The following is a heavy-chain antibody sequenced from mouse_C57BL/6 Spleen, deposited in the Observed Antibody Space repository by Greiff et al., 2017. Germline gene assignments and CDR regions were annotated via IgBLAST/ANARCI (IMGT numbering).Heavy chain of an antibody. CDR1: GFTFSDYG. Sequence: VQLKESGGGLVKPGGSLKLSCAASGFTFSDYGMHWVRQAPEKGLEWVAYISSGSSTIYYADTVKGRFTISRDNAKNTLFLQMTSLRSEDTAMYYCARLYDYDVAYWGQGTLVTVSA. CDR3: ARLYDYDVAY. V-gene: IGHV5-17*01. J-gene: IGHJ3*01. CDR2: ISSGSSTI. D-gene: IGHD2-4*01.